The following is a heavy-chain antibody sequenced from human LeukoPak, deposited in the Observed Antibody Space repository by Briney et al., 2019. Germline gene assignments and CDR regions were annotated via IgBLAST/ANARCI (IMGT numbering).Heavy chain of an antibody. CDR2: INAGNGNT. V-gene: IGHV1-3*01. Sequence: ASVKVSCKASGYTFTSYAMHWVRQAPGQRLEWMGWINAGNGNTKYSQKFQGRVTITRDTSASTAYMELSSLRSEDTAVYYCARVKAAAGSWYYGVDVWGQGITVTVSS. CDR3: ARVKAAAGSWYYGVDV. J-gene: IGHJ6*02. D-gene: IGHD6-13*01. CDR1: GYTFTSYA.